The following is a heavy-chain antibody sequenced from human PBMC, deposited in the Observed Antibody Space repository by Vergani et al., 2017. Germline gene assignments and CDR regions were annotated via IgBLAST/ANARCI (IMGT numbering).Heavy chain of an antibody. CDR3: ARDLRYYGMDV. V-gene: IGHV4-61*02. CDR1: GGSISSGSYY. Sequence: QVQLQESGPGLVKPSQTLSLTCTVSGGSISSGSYYWSWIRQPAGKGLEWIGRIYTSGSTNYNPSLKSRVTISVDTSKNQFSLKLSSVTAADTAEYYCARDLRYYGMDVWGQGP. J-gene: IGHJ6*02. CDR2: IYTSGST.